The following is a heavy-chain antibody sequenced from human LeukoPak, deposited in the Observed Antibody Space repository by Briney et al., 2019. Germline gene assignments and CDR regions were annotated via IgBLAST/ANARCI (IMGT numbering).Heavy chain of an antibody. V-gene: IGHV3-74*01. D-gene: IGHD1-14*01. CDR3: AKENKAHKVRRLSVGRVYHYYGMDV. CDR2: ITPDGTST. CDR1: GFTFSTYW. Sequence: GGSLRLSCEASGFTFSTYWMHWVRQAPGKGLVWVSRITPDGTSTTYADSVKGRFTISRDNAKNTLYVQMNSLRGEDTAVYYCAKENKAHKVRRLSVGRVYHYYGMDVWGQGTTVTVPS. J-gene: IGHJ6*02.